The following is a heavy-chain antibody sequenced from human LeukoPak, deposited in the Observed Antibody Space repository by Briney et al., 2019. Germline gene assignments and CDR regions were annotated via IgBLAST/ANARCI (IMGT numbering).Heavy chain of an antibody. J-gene: IGHJ3*02. CDR1: GGSVGSSTSY. CDR3: ARAGIYDSPNFDI. V-gene: IGHV4-39*07. Sequence: SETLSLTCAVSGGSVGSSTSYWGWIRQPPGKGLEWIGTLYYSGSTSYNPSLKGRVTIATDMSKNQFSLKLSSVTAADTAVYYCARAGIYDSPNFDIWGQGTMVTVSS. CDR2: LYYSGST. D-gene: IGHD3-22*01.